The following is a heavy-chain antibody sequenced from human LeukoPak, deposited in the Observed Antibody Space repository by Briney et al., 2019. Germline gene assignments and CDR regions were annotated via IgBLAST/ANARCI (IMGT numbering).Heavy chain of an antibody. CDR1: GFTSIAYA. Sequence: GGSLRLSCVGSGFTSIAYALTWACQAPGKGLEWVSGISGGGVTTYYADSVKGRFTISRDNSKNTLYLQMNSLRADDTAIYYCARNQQLGGHSYYYYGMDVWGQGTTVTVSS. CDR2: ISGGGVTT. V-gene: IGHV3-23*01. J-gene: IGHJ6*02. D-gene: IGHD3-16*01. CDR3: ARNQQLGGHSYYYYGMDV.